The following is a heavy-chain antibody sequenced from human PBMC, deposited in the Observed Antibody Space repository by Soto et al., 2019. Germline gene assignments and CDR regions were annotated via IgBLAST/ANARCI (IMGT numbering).Heavy chain of an antibody. J-gene: IGHJ4*02. D-gene: IGHD4-17*01. CDR3: ARATPYGDGFPPPRAGFDY. V-gene: IGHV3-48*04. CDR2: ISSSSSYT. CDR1: GFTFSSYA. Sequence: EVQLLESGGGLVQPGGSLRLSCAASGFTFSSYAMSWVRQAPGKGLEWVSYISSSSSYTNYADSVKGRFTISRDNAKNSLYLQMNSLRAEDTAVYYCARATPYGDGFPPPRAGFDYWGQGTLVTVSS.